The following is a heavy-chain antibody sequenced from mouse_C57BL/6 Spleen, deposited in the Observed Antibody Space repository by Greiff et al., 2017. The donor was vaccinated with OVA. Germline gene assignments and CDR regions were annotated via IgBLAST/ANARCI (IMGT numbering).Heavy chain of an antibody. Sequence: VQLKESGAELVRPGASVTLSCKASGYTFTDYEMHWVKQTPVHGLEWIGAIDPETGGTAYNQKFKGKAILTADKSSSTAYMELSSLTSEDSAVYYCTRINHYFDYWGQGTTLTVSS. CDR1: GYTFTDYE. CDR2: IDPETGGT. CDR3: TRINHYFDY. V-gene: IGHV1-15*01. J-gene: IGHJ2*01.